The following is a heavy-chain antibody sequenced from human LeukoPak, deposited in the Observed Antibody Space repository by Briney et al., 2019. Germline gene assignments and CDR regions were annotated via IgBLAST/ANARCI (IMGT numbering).Heavy chain of an antibody. CDR2: IYHSGST. V-gene: IGHV4-38-2*01. CDR1: SYPISSGYY. CDR3: ARSGDAYTPNY. J-gene: IGHJ4*02. D-gene: IGHD5-24*01. Sequence: SETLSLTCAVSSYPISSGYYWGWIRQPPGKGLEWIGTIYHSGSTSYNPSLKSRVTTSVDTSKNQFFVKPSSVLAPDAAVYYCARSGDAYTPNYWGQGTLVTVSS.